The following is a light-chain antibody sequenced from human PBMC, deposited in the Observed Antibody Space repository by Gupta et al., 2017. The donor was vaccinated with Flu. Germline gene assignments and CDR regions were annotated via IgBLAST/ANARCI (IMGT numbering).Light chain of an antibody. CDR2: DGS. V-gene: IGKV3-11*01. Sequence: VVLTQSPAILSLSPGEGATLSCRASHSIDDNLGWYQQKSGQPPRLLIYDGSNRATGVPPRFSGSGSGTDFTLTISSLEPEDFAVYYCQQRSNWPYSFGQGTKLEIK. CDR3: QQRSNWPYS. J-gene: IGKJ2*03. CDR1: HSIDDN.